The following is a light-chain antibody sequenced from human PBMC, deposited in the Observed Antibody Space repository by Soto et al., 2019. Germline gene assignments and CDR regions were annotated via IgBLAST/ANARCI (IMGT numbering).Light chain of an antibody. Sequence: QAVVPQESSFSVSPGGTVTLTCGLISGSVSTAHNPNWYQQTPAQAPRTLIYSTTTRSSGVPDRFSGSILGNKAALTITGAQADDESDYYCALFMGNGISVFGTGTKRTVL. V-gene: IGLV8-61*01. CDR2: STT. CDR1: SGSVSTAHN. CDR3: ALFMGNGISV. J-gene: IGLJ1*01.